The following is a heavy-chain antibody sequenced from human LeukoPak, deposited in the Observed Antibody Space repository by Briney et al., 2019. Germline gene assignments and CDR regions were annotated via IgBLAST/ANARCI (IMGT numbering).Heavy chain of an antibody. CDR2: IYKSGST. D-gene: IGHD4-17*01. Sequence: SETLSLTCTVSGGSISSYYWSWLRQPAGKGLEGMGRIYKSGSTNYNPSLKSRVPMSVDTSKNQFSLKLSSGTGTDTAVYYCTGDGYGDYADYWGQGTLVTVSS. V-gene: IGHV4-4*07. CDR3: TGDGYGDYADY. J-gene: IGHJ4*02. CDR1: GGSISSYY.